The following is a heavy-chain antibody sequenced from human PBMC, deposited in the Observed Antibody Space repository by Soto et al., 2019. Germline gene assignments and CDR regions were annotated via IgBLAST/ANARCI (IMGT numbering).Heavy chain of an antibody. D-gene: IGHD2-8*01. J-gene: IGHJ4*02. CDR3: ERAEWSRTHFDY. CDR1: GDSVSSNSAA. V-gene: IGHV6-1*01. Sequence: HSQTLSLTCAISGDSVSSNSAAWSWIRQSPSRGLEWLGRTYYRSKWYNDYAVSVKSRITINPDTSKNQFSLQLNSVTPEDTAVYYCERAEWSRTHFDYWGQGNLVTVS. CDR2: TYYRSKWYN.